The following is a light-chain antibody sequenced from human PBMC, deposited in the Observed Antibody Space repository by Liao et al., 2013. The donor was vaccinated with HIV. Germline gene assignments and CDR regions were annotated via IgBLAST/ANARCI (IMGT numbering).Light chain of an antibody. CDR2: YDS. CDR3: QVWDSSSDPYYV. CDR1: NIGSKS. Sequence: SSVLTQPPSVSVAPGKTATITCGANNIGSKSVQWFQQKPGQAPSLVIFYDSDRPSGIPERFSGSNSGNTATLTISRVEAGDEADYYCQVWDSSSDPYYVFGSGTKVSVL. V-gene: IGLV3-21*04. J-gene: IGLJ1*01.